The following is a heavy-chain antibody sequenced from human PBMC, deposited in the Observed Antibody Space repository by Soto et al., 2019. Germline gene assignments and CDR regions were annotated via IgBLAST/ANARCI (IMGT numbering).Heavy chain of an antibody. CDR1: GGSVSNKTYY. V-gene: IGHV4-61*01. CDR3: ARTTAVPNTLLSRYLFDY. CDR2: VYYSGTT. Sequence: SETLSLTCSVSGGSVSNKTYYWSWIRQPPGKRLEWIGYVYYSGTTNYNPSLKSRVTISVDLSKNHYSLRLSSVTPAEMALNYCARTTAVPNTLLSRYLFDYCAEGTLVTVTS. J-gene: IGHJ4*02. D-gene: IGHD4-17*01.